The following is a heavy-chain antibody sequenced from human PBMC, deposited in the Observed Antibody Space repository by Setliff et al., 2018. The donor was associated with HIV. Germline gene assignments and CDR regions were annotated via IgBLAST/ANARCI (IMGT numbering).Heavy chain of an antibody. CDR1: GFTFGDYA. D-gene: IGHD5-18*01. V-gene: IGHV3-49*04. CDR3: TRDKGYAFDI. J-gene: IGHJ3*02. CDR2: IRSKAYGGTT. Sequence: GGSLRLSCTASGFTFGDYAMSWVRQAPGKGLEWVGFIRSKAYGGTTEYAASVKDRFTVSRDDSKSIAYMQINSLKTEDTAVYYCTRDKGYAFDIWGQGTMVTVSS.